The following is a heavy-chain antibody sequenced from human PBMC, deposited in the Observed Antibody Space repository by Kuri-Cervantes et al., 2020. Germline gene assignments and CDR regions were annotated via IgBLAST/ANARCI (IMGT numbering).Heavy chain of an antibody. V-gene: IGHV1-69*04. J-gene: IGHJ4*02. Sequence: SVKVSCKASGGTFSSYTISWVRQAPGQGLEWMGRIIPILGIANYAQKFQGRVTITADKSTSTAYMELSSLRSEDTAVYYCAKDPLSAGYCSGGSCLYFDYWGQGTLVTVSS. CDR1: GGTFSSYT. CDR3: AKDPLSAGYCSGGSCLYFDY. D-gene: IGHD2-15*01. CDR2: IIPILGIA.